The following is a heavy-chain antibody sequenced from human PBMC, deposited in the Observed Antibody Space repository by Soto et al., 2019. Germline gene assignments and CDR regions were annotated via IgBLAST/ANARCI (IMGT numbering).Heavy chain of an antibody. CDR2: IYYSGST. D-gene: IGHD2-2*01. J-gene: IGHJ4*02. V-gene: IGHV4-59*01. CDR1: VGSISSYY. CDR3: ARGYCSSTSCNYFDY. Sequence: SATLSLTFTVSVGSISSYYWSWIRKPPGKGLEWIGDIYYSGSTKYNPSLKSRVTISVDTSKNQFSLKLSSVTAADTAVYYCARGYCSSTSCNYFDYWGQGTLVTVSS.